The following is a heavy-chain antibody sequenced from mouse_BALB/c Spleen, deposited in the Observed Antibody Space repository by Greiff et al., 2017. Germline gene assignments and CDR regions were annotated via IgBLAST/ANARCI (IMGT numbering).Heavy chain of an antibody. CDR3: VRQIFYAMDY. Sequence: EVQLQESGGGLVQPKGSLKLSCAASGFTFNTYAMTWVRQAPGKGLEWVARIRSKSNNYATYYAYSVKDRFTISRDDSQSMLYLQMNNLKTEDTAMYYCVRQIFYAMDYWGQGTSVTVSA. J-gene: IGHJ4*01. CDR1: GFTFNTYA. CDR2: IRSKSNNYAT. V-gene: IGHV10-1*02.